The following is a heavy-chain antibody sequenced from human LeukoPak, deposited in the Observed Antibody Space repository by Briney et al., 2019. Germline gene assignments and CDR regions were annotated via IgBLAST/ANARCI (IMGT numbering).Heavy chain of an antibody. CDR1: GFTFSSYS. V-gene: IGHV3-21*01. CDR3: ARDQGSGINYYYYYMDV. D-gene: IGHD3-10*01. CDR2: ISSTRTYI. J-gene: IGHJ6*03. Sequence: GGSLRLSCAASGFTFSSYSMNWVRQAAGKGLEWVSSISSTRTYISDADSVKGRLSISRDNAKNSLYLQINSLRAEDTAVYYCARDQGSGINYYYYYMDVWGKGTTVTVSS.